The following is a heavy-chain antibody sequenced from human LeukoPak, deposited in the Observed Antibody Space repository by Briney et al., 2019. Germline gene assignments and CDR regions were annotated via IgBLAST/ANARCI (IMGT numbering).Heavy chain of an antibody. CDR2: ISSSSSYI. V-gene: IGHV3-21*04. J-gene: IGHJ4*02. Sequence: GGSLRLSCAASGFTVSGNYMNWVRQAPGKGLEWVSSISSSSSYIYYADSVKGRFTISRDNAKNSLYLQMNSLRAADTAVYYCARVLLEPIAVAGQGLDYWGQGTLVTVSS. CDR1: GFTVSGNY. CDR3: ARVLLEPIAVAGQGLDY. D-gene: IGHD6-19*01.